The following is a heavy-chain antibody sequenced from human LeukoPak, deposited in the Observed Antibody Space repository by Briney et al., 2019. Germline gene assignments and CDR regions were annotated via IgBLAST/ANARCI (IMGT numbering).Heavy chain of an antibody. V-gene: IGHV1-69*04. J-gene: IGHJ4*02. CDR2: IIPILGIA. CDR1: GGTFSSYA. Sequence: SVKVSCKASGGTFSSYAISWVRQAPGQGLEWMGRIIPILGIANYAQKFQGRVTITADKSTSTAYMELRSLRSDDTAVYYCARDEGYYGAPLFDYWGQGTLVTVSS. D-gene: IGHD4/OR15-4a*01. CDR3: ARDEGYYGAPLFDY.